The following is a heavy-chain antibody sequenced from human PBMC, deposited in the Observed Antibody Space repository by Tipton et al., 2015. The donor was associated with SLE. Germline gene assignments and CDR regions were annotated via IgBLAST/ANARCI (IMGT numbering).Heavy chain of an antibody. CDR3: ARSQWEPGYMDV. J-gene: IGHJ6*03. Sequence: LRLSCTVSGGSISSGGYYWSWIRQPAGKGLEWIGRIYTSGSTNYNPSLKSRVTISVDTSKNQFSLKLSSVTAADTAVYYCARSQWEPGYMDVWGKGTTVTVSS. D-gene: IGHD1-26*01. CDR2: IYTSGST. V-gene: IGHV4-61*02. CDR1: GGSISSGGYY.